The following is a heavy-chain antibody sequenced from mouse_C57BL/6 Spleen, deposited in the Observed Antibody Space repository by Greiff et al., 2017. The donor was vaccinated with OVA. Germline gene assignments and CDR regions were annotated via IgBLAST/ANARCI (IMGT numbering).Heavy chain of an antibody. CDR2: IWSGGST. V-gene: IGHV2-2*01. Sequence: VQLQQSGPGLVQPSQSLSITCTVSGFSLTSYGVHWVRQSPGKGLEWLGVIWSGGSTDYNAAFISRLSISKDNSKSQVFFKMNSLQADDTAIYYCARKTHYYGSSPGYCDVWGTGTTVTVSS. J-gene: IGHJ1*03. D-gene: IGHD1-1*01. CDR1: GFSLTSYG. CDR3: ARKTHYYGSSPGYCDV.